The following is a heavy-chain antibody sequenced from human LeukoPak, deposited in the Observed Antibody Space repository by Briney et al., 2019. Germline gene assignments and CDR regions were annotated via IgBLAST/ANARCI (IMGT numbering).Heavy chain of an antibody. CDR3: ARRRIAQRAFDI. CDR2: IYYSGST. J-gene: IGHJ3*02. V-gene: IGHV4-39*01. Sequence: SETLSLTCTVSGGSISSTGDFWGWIRQTPGKGLEWIVNIYYSGSTYYNPSLKSRVTTSVDTPKNQFSLKLSSVTAADTAVYYCARRRIAQRAFDIWGQGTMVTVSS. D-gene: IGHD2-15*01. CDR1: GGSISSTGDF.